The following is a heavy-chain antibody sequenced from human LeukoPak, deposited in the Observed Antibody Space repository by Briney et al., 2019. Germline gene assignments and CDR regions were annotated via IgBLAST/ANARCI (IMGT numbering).Heavy chain of an antibody. D-gene: IGHD1-26*01. J-gene: IGHJ4*02. V-gene: IGHV1-18*01. Sequence: ASVKVSCKASGYTFTSYGISWVRQAPGQGLEWMGWISAYNGNTNYAQKLHGRVTMTTDTSTSTAYMELRSLRSDDTAVYYCARDRIRVGVTSRSCGYWGQGTLVTVSS. CDR2: ISAYNGNT. CDR1: GYTFTSYG. CDR3: ARDRIRVGVTSRSCGY.